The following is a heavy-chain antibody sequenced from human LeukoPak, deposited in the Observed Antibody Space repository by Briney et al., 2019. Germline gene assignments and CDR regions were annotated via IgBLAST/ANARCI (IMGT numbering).Heavy chain of an antibody. J-gene: IGHJ4*02. CDR1: GGSLSAYY. V-gene: IGHV4-34*01. CDR3: ARIFLGYSSGWYFDY. D-gene: IGHD6-19*01. CDR2: INHGGST. Sequence: SETLSLTCAVYGGSLSAYYWTWIRQPPGKGLEWIGEINHGGSTNYNPSLKSRVTISVDTSKNQFSLNLSSVTALDTAVYYCARIFLGYSSGWYFDYWGQGTLVTVSS.